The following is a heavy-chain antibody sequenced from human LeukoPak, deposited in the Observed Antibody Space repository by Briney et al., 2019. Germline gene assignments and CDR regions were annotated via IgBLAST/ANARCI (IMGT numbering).Heavy chain of an antibody. CDR3: ARGRPYYDSSGYCDY. Sequence: KASETLSLTCTVSGGSISSYYWSWIRQPPGKGLEWIGYIYYSGSTNYNPSLKSRVTISVDASKNQFSLKLSSVTAADTAVYYCARGRPYYDSSGYCDYWGQGTLVTVSS. CDR1: GGSISSYY. D-gene: IGHD3-22*01. J-gene: IGHJ4*02. CDR2: IYYSGST. V-gene: IGHV4-59*01.